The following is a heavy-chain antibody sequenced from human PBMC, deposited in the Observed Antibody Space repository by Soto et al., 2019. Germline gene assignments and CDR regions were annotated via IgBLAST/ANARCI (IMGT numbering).Heavy chain of an antibody. Sequence: GQLLQSGGGLVQPGESLRLSCAASGFTFSSSGMSWVRQAPGKGLEWVSSISIRGDYRYYADSVKGRFTISRDNSKNTLYLQMSSLTAEYTALYYCAIHGGFDFWGQGTMVAVSS. CDR2: ISIRGDYR. CDR1: GFTFSSSG. CDR3: AIHGGFDF. J-gene: IGHJ3*01. V-gene: IGHV3-23*01. D-gene: IGHD4-17*01.